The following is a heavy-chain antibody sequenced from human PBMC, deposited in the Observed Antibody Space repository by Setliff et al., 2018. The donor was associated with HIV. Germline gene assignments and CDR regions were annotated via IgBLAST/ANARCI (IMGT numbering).Heavy chain of an antibody. D-gene: IGHD2-15*01. J-gene: IGHJ3*02. V-gene: IGHV4-59*01. Sequence: PSETLSLTCTVSGGSISTSYWNWIRQPPGKGLEWIGHIYYSGSTNYNPSLKSRVTISVDTSRDQFPLNLSSVTAADTAVYYCARFPLLHKNAFDIWGQGTMVTVSS. CDR2: IYYSGST. CDR1: GGSISTSY. CDR3: ARFPLLHKNAFDI.